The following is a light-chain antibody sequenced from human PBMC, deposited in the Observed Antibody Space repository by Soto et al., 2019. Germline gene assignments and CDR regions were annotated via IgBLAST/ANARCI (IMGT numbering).Light chain of an antibody. Sequence: QSALTQPASVSGSPGQSITVSCTGTSSDFGDSTYVSWYQQHPGKAPRLIIYDVNNRPSGVAARFSASRSGNMASLTISGLQAEDEADYYCTSYTRSGLIVFGTGTKLTVL. J-gene: IGLJ1*01. CDR3: TSYTRSGLIV. V-gene: IGLV2-14*01. CDR2: DVN. CDR1: SSDFGDSTY.